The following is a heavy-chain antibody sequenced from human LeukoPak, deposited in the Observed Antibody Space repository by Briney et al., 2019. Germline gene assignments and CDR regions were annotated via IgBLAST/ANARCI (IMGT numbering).Heavy chain of an antibody. J-gene: IGHJ4*02. Sequence: GASVKVSCKASGYTFTGYYMHWVRQAPGQGLEWMGWINPNSGGTNYAQKFQGRVTMTRNTSISTAYMELSSLRSEDTAVYYCARAGYRGVFIYGYWGQGTLVTVSS. CDR2: INPNSGGT. V-gene: IGHV1-2*02. CDR3: ARAGYRGVFIYGY. D-gene: IGHD6-13*01. CDR1: GYTFTGYY.